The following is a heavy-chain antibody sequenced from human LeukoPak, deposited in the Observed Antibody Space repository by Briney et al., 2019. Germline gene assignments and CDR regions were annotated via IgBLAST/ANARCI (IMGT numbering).Heavy chain of an antibody. CDR1: GGSISSGGYY. Sequence: SETLSLTCTVSGGSISSGGYYWRWIRQPPGEGLDWIGYIYYSGSTYYHPSLKSRVTISLDTSKNQFSVKLSSVTAADTAVYYCARVTTVTTSFHVDYWGQGTLVTVSS. J-gene: IGHJ4*02. V-gene: IGHV4-30-4*01. D-gene: IGHD4-17*01. CDR3: ARVTTVTTSFHVDY. CDR2: IYYSGST.